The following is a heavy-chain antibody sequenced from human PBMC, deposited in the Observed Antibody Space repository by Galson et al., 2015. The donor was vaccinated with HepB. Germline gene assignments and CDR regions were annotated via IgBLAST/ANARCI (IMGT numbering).Heavy chain of an antibody. CDR1: GFTFSSYG. J-gene: IGHJ6*02. CDR3: AKNGMDV. CDR2: ISYDGSNK. Sequence: SLRLSCAASGFTFSSYGMHWVRQAPGKGLEWVAVISYDGSNKYYADSVKGRFTISRDNSKKTLYLQMNSLRAEGTAVYYCAKNGMDVWGQGTTVTVSS. V-gene: IGHV3-30*18.